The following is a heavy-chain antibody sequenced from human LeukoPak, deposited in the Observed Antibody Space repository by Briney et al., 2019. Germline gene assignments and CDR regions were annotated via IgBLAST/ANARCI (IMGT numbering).Heavy chain of an antibody. Sequence: GRSLRLSCAASGFTFDDYAMHWVRQAPGKGLERVSGISWNSGSIGYADSVKGRFTISRDNAKNSLYLQMNSLRAEDTALYYCAKDRWGDYLEGMDVWGQGTTVTVSS. V-gene: IGHV3-9*01. CDR1: GFTFDDYA. D-gene: IGHD4-17*01. CDR2: ISWNSGSI. CDR3: AKDRWGDYLEGMDV. J-gene: IGHJ6*02.